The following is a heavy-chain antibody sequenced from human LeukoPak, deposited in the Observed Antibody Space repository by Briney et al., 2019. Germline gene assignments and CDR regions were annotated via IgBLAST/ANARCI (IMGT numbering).Heavy chain of an antibody. CDR2: ISYDGSNK. V-gene: IGHV3-30*03. CDR3: ARPFLPYGDYEYYFDY. D-gene: IGHD4-17*01. Sequence: GGSLRLSCAASGFTFSSYSMNWVRQAPGKGLEWVAVISYDGSNKYYADSVKGRFTISRDNSKNTLYLQMNSLRAEDTAVYYCARPFLPYGDYEYYFDYWGQGTLVTVSS. J-gene: IGHJ4*02. CDR1: GFTFSSYS.